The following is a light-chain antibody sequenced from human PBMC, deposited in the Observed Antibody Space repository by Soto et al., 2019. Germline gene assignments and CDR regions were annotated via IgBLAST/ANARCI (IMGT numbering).Light chain of an antibody. CDR2: GAS. Sequence: EIVLTQSPGTLSLSPGERATLSCRASQSVGNKLAWYQQRPGQAPRLLIYGASNRATGIPDRCSGSGSGTDFTLTISRLEPEDFALYYCQQYGNSLFAFGPGTKVDI. CDR1: QSVGNK. V-gene: IGKV3-20*01. J-gene: IGKJ3*01. CDR3: QQYGNSLFA.